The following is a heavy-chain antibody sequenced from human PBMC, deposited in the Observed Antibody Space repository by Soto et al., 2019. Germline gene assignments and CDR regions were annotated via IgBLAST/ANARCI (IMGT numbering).Heavy chain of an antibody. J-gene: IGHJ6*02. Sequence: SSETLSLTCTVSGGSISSYYWSWIRQPPGKGLEWIGYIYYSGSTNYNPSLKSRVTISVDTSKNQFSLKLSSVTAADTAVYYCARDRLGVVHNYYYYGMDVWGQGTTVTVSS. CDR3: ARDRLGVVHNYYYYGMDV. CDR2: IYYSGST. CDR1: GGSISSYY. V-gene: IGHV4-59*01. D-gene: IGHD3-3*01.